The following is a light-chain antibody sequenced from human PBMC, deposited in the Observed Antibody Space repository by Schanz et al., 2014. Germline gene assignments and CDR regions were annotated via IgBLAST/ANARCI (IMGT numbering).Light chain of an antibody. CDR1: SNDVGGYNY. J-gene: IGLJ1*01. CDR2: EVS. CDR3: SSYTDISTYV. Sequence: QSALTQPASVSGSPGQSITISCTGTSNDVGGYNYVSWYQQHPGKAPKLMIYEVSNRPSGVSNRFSGSKSGNTASLTISGLQAEDEADYYCSSYTDISTYVFGTGTKLTVL. V-gene: IGLV2-14*01.